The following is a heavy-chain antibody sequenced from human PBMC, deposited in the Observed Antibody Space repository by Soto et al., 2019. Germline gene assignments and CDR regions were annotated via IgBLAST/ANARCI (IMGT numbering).Heavy chain of an antibody. CDR1: GVSLNRYY. CDR2: IYNSGST. V-gene: IGHV4-59*08. D-gene: IGHD3-16*01. J-gene: IGHJ2*01. CDR3: ARGRGGYFDL. Sequence: SGNPSLTCTVPGVSLNRYYWRWIRQPPGKGLEWIGYIYNSGSTNYNPSLKSRVTTSVDTSKNQFSLKVSSVTAADTAVYYCARGRGGYFDLWGRGTLVTVSS.